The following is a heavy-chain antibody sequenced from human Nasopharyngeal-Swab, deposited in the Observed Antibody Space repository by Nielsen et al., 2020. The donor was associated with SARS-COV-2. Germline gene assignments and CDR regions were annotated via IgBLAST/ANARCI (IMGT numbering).Heavy chain of an antibody. CDR1: GITFSSYA. CDR2: ISYDGSNK. Sequence: GESLKISCAASGITFSSYAMHWVRQAPGKGLEWVAVISYDGSNKDYAASVKGRFTISRDISKNTVYLQMDSLRAEDTAMYYCAREGPDYWGQGTLVTVSP. V-gene: IGHV3-30-3*01. J-gene: IGHJ4*02. CDR3: AREGPDY.